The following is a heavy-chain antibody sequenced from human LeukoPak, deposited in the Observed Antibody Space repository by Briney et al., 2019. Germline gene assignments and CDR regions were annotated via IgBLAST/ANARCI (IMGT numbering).Heavy chain of an antibody. CDR2: ISAYNGNT. D-gene: IGHD4-17*01. V-gene: IGHV1-18*01. Sequence: ASVKVSCKASGYTFTSYGINWVRQAPGQGLEWMGWISAYNGNTNYAQKLQGRVTMTKDTSTSTAYMELRSLRSDDTAVYYCARQPTEWYFDLWGRGTLVTVSS. J-gene: IGHJ2*01. CDR3: ARQPTEWYFDL. CDR1: GYTFTSYG.